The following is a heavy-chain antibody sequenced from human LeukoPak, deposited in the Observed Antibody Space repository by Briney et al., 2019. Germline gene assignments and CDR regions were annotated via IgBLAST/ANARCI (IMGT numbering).Heavy chain of an antibody. V-gene: IGHV1-58*02. CDR2: IVVGSGNT. J-gene: IGHJ6*02. CDR3: AADGPNSGWYFHGMDV. Sequence: SVKVSCKASGFTFTSSAMQWVRQARGQRLEWIGWIVVGSGNTNYAQKFQERVTITRDMSTSTAYMELSSLRSEDTAVYYCAADGPNSGWYFHGMDVWGQGTTVTVSS. CDR1: GFTFTSSA. D-gene: IGHD6-19*01.